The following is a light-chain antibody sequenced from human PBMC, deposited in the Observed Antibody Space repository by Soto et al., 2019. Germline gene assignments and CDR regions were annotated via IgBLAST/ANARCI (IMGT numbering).Light chain of an antibody. J-gene: IGKJ1*01. CDR1: QSIGTW. Sequence: DIQMTQSPSTLSASVGDRVTITCRASQSIGTWLAWYQHKPGRAPKLLIYDASTLEGGVPSRFSGSRSGTEFTFTISSLQPDDFATYYCQQYNSSSRAFGQGTKVEIK. CDR2: DAS. V-gene: IGKV1-5*01. CDR3: QQYNSSSRA.